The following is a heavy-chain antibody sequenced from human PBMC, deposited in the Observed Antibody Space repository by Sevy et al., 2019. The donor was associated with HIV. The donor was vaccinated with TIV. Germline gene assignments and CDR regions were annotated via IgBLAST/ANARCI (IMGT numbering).Heavy chain of an antibody. CDR3: ARGIVVTSHLWRGVHDC. J-gene: IGHJ4*02. CDR2: LYYSGGT. V-gene: IGHV4-39*01. Sequence: SETLSLTCTVSGGSINNNNYYWGWIRQPAGKGMEWIGSLYYSGGTYYNPSLKSRVTISVDASKNKFYLRLTSVTAADTAVYYCARGIVVTSHLWRGVHDCWGRGALVTVSS. CDR1: GGSINNNNYY. D-gene: IGHD1-26*01.